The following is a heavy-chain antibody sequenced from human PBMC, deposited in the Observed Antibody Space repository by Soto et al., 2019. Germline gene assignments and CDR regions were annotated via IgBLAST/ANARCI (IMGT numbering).Heavy chain of an antibody. Sequence: EVQLVASGGGLVKPGESLRLSCTASGITFSSYTMHWVRQAPGKGLEWVSSISGLNTYIYYADSVEGRFTVSRDNARNSLFLQMNSLRAGDTATYFCAALYYARGGGYNYWGQGTLVTVTS. CDR3: AALYYARGGGYNY. V-gene: IGHV3-21*01. D-gene: IGHD1-26*01. J-gene: IGHJ4*02. CDR2: ISGLNTYI. CDR1: GITFSSYT.